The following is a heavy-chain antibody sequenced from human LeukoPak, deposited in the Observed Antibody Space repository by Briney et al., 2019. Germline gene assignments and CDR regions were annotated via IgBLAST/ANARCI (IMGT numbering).Heavy chain of an antibody. D-gene: IGHD3-22*01. Sequence: AGGSLRLSCAAPGFTLNGYWMHWVRQAPGKGLVWVSRINSDGSTTSYADSVKGRFTISRDNSKNTLYLQMNSLRAEDTAVYYCAKYSTASAWGYYDSSGFFYFDYWGQGTLVTVSS. CDR1: GFTLNGYW. CDR3: AKYSTASAWGYYDSSGFFYFDY. V-gene: IGHV3-74*01. CDR2: INSDGSTT. J-gene: IGHJ4*02.